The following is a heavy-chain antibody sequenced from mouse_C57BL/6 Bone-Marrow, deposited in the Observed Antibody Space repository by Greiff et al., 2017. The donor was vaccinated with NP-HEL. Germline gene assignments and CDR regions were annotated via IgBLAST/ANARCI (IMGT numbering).Heavy chain of an antibody. CDR2: IDPSDSYT. D-gene: IGHD1-1*01. Sequence: QVQLQQPGAELVRPGTSVKLSCKASGYTFTSYWMHWVKQRPGQGLEWIGVIDPSDSYTNYNQKFKGKATLTVDTSSSTAYMQLSSLTSEDSAVYYCAHYYGSSLFDYGGQGTTLTVSA. CDR1: GYTFTSYW. CDR3: AHYYGSSLFDY. J-gene: IGHJ2*01. V-gene: IGHV1-59*01.